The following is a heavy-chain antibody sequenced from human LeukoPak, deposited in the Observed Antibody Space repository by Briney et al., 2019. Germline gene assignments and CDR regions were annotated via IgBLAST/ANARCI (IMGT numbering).Heavy chain of an antibody. J-gene: IGHJ4*02. D-gene: IGHD3-10*01. CDR3: ASILRSSSGYYFDY. CDR1: GFTISTNY. Sequence: GGSLRLSCAASGFTISTNYMSWVRQAPGKGLEWVSVIYSGDTTFYADSVRGKFTISRDNSKNTLYLQMNSLRAEDTAVYYCASILRSSSGYYFDYWGQGTLVTVSS. V-gene: IGHV3-66*01. CDR2: IYSGDTT.